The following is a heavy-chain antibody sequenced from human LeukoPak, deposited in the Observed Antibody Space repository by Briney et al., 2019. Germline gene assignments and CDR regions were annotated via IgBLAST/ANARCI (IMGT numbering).Heavy chain of an antibody. Sequence: APVKVSCKASGGTFSSYAISWVRQAPGQGLEWMGWINPNSGGTNYAQKFQGRVTMTRDTSISTYYMELSRLRSDDTAVYYCARSMGIAAPGVDYWGQGTLVTV. CDR3: ARSMGIAAPGVDY. CDR2: INPNSGGT. D-gene: IGHD6-13*01. CDR1: GGTFSSYA. V-gene: IGHV1-2*02. J-gene: IGHJ4*02.